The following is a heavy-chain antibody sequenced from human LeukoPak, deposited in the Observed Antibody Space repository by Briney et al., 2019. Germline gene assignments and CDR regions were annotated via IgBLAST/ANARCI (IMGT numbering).Heavy chain of an antibody. V-gene: IGHV4-34*01. Sequence: SETLSLTCAVYGGSFSGYYWSWIRQPPGKGLEWIGEINHSGSTNYNPSLKSRVTISVDTSKNQFSLKLSSVTAADTVVYYCARAHGYSYGLGYYYYYGMDVWGQGTTVTVSS. CDR2: INHSGST. CDR3: ARAHGYSYGLGYYYYYGMDV. CDR1: GGSFSGYY. J-gene: IGHJ6*02. D-gene: IGHD5-18*01.